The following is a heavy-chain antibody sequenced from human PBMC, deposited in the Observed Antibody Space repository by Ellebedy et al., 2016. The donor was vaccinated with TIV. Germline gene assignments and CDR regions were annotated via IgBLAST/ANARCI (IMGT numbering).Heavy chain of an antibody. CDR1: GGSVSSTRYY. V-gene: IGHV4-39*01. J-gene: IGHJ4*02. CDR3: ARTDPWQPIDD. D-gene: IGHD2-21*02. CDR2: VYYSGSP. Sequence: MPSETLSLTCSVSGGSVSSTRYYWAWIRQPPGKGLEYIGSVYYSGSPYYNPSFKSRVTLSAEPSKNQFSLNLRTVTAADTAVYYCARTDPWQPIDDWGQGILVSVSS.